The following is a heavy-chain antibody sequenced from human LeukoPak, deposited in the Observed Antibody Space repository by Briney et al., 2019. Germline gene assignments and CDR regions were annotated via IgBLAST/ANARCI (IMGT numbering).Heavy chain of an antibody. Sequence: SETLCLTCAVSGYSITTGRYWGWIRQPPGKGLGWVGSIYHSGSTYYNPSLKSRVTISVDTSKNQFSPKLRSVTAADTAVYYCARSLSTAGIDYWGQGTQVTVSS. CDR3: ARSLSTAGIDY. CDR1: GYSITTGRY. D-gene: IGHD2-2*01. CDR2: IYHSGST. J-gene: IGHJ4*02. V-gene: IGHV4-38-2*01.